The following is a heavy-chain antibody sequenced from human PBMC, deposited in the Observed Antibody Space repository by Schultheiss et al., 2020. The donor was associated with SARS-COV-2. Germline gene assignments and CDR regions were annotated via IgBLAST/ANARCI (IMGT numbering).Heavy chain of an antibody. V-gene: IGHV4-38-2*01. Sequence: SETLSLTCAVSGYSISSGYYWGWIRQPPGKGLEWIGSIYHSGSTYYNPSLKSRVTISVDTSKNQFSLKLSSVTAADTAVYYCARATRTYCGGDCYNWYFDLWGRGTLVTVSS. CDR2: IYHSGST. J-gene: IGHJ2*01. D-gene: IGHD2-21*02. CDR3: ARATRTYCGGDCYNWYFDL. CDR1: GYSISSGYY.